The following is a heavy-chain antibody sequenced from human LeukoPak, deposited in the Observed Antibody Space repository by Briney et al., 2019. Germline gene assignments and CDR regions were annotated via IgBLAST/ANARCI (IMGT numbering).Heavy chain of an antibody. V-gene: IGHV4-59*12. CDR1: GGSISSYY. J-gene: IGHJ6*03. Sequence: SETLSLTCTVSGGSISSYYWSWIRQPPGKGLEWIGSIYYGGITYYNPSLKSRVTISVDTSKNQFSLKLSSVTAADTAVYYCARDLRGYSYGHYYYYYYMDVWGKGTTVTVSS. D-gene: IGHD5-18*01. CDR2: IYYGGIT. CDR3: ARDLRGYSYGHYYYYYYMDV.